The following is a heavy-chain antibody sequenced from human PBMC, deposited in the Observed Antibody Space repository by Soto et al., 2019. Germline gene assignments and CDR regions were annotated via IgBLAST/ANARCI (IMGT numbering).Heavy chain of an antibody. Sequence: GGSLTLSCAASGFTCSRYLITWVCQAPGKGLEWVANIKQDGSEKYYVDSVKGRFAISRDNAKNSLYLQMNSLRAEDTAVYYCARVFPSGWYGVDNWGQGTLVTVS. V-gene: IGHV3-7*01. D-gene: IGHD6-19*01. CDR1: GFTCSRYL. CDR2: IKQDGSEK. J-gene: IGHJ4*02. CDR3: ARVFPSGWYGVDN.